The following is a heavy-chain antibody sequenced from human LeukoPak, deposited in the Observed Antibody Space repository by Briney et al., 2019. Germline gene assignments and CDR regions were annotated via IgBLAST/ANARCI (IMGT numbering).Heavy chain of an antibody. V-gene: IGHV3-23*01. CDR3: AKDYEYNSNTWYFH. Sequence: PGGSQRLSCVASGFTFSNHAMTWVRQAPGKGLEWVSAISADAVDTFYAPSVKGRFTISRDNSKNTLYLQMNSLRAEDTAVYYCAKDYEYNSNTWYFHWGRGTLVSVSS. J-gene: IGHJ4*02. CDR2: ISADAVDT. D-gene: IGHD6-13*01. CDR1: GFTFSNHA.